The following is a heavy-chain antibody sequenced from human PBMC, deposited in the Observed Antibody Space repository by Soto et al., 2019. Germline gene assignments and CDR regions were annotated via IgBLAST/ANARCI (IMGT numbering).Heavy chain of an antibody. V-gene: IGHV4-31*03. D-gene: IGHD2-8*01. J-gene: IGHJ4*01. CDR1: NASISNGSYY. Sequence: LSLTCSVSNASISNGSYYWSWVRQHPGKGLEWVGYIHNSGSTYYSPSLKSRVIISLDASKNQFSLKLGSVTAADAAVYYSARALNPFRYRGHGTPATGSS. CDR3: ARALNPFRY. CDR2: IHNSGST.